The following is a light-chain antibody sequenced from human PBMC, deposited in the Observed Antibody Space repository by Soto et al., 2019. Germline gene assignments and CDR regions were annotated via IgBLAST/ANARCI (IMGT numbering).Light chain of an antibody. J-gene: IGLJ2*01. CDR3: SSYTSSSTLVV. Sequence: QSALTQPASVSGSPGQSITISCTGASSDVGGYNYVSWYQQHPGQAPKLMIYDVSHRPSVVSNRFSGSKSGNTASLTISGLQAEDEADYYRSSYTSSSTLVVFGGGTKLTVL. V-gene: IGLV2-14*01. CDR1: SSDVGGYNY. CDR2: DVS.